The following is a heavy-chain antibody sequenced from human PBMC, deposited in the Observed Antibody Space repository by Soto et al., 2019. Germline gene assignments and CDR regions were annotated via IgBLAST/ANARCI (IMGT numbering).Heavy chain of an antibody. CDR1: GFTFSNAW. J-gene: IGHJ4*02. Sequence: GGSLRLSCAASGFTFSNAWMSWVRQAPGKGLEWVGRIKSKTDGGTTDYAAPVKGRFTISRDDSKNTLYLQMNSLKTEDTAVYYCTTPLDYGDYVCGYWGQGTLVTVSS. CDR3: TTPLDYGDYVCGY. D-gene: IGHD4-17*01. CDR2: IKSKTDGGTT. V-gene: IGHV3-15*01.